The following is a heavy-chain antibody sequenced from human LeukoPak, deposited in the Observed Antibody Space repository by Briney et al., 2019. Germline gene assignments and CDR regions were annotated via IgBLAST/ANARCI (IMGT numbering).Heavy chain of an antibody. CDR2: IYYSGST. D-gene: IGHD3-22*01. V-gene: IGHV4-39*01. Sequence: SQTLSLTCAVSGGSISSSSYYWGWIRQPPGKGLEWIGSIYYSGSTYYNPSLKSRVTISVDTSKNQFSLKLSSVTAADTAVYYCARVGRGYLIDYWGQGTLVTVSS. J-gene: IGHJ4*02. CDR1: GGSISSSSYY. CDR3: ARVGRGYLIDY.